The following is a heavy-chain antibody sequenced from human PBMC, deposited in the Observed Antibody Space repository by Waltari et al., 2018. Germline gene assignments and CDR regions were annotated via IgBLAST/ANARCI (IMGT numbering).Heavy chain of an antibody. Sequence: VQLVQSGAEVKKPGASVKVSCKASGYTFTGYYMHWVRQAPGQGLEWVGSMKSKTDGGTTDYAAPVKGRFTISRDDSKNTVYLKMNSLKSEDTAVYYCATIHHLPFIWGQGTMVTVSS. CDR3: ATIHHLPFI. J-gene: IGHJ3*02. D-gene: IGHD3-3*02. V-gene: IGHV3-15*01. CDR1: GYTFTGYY. CDR2: MKSKTDGGTT.